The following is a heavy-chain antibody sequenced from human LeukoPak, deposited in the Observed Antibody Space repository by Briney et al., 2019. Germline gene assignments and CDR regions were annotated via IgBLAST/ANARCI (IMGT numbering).Heavy chain of an antibody. V-gene: IGHV1-2*02. CDR2: INPNSGGT. D-gene: IGHD6-6*01. CDR1: GYTFTGYY. J-gene: IGHJ4*02. CDR3: ARDPSSSSPFDS. Sequence: ASVKVSCKASGYTFTGYYMHWVRQAPGQGLEWMGWINPNSGGTNYAQKFQGRVTMTRDTSISTAYMELSRLRSDDTAVYYCARDPSSSSPFDSWGQGTVITVSS.